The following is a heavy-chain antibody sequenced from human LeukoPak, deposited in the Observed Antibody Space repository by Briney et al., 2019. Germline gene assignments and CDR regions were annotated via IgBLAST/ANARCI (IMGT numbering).Heavy chain of an antibody. CDR3: AKGLGATGGY. CDR1: GFTFSSYG. J-gene: IGHJ4*02. CDR2: ISYDGSNK. D-gene: IGHD1-26*01. Sequence: GRSLRLSCAASGFTFSSYGMHWVRQAPGKGLEWVAVISYDGSNKYYADSVRGRFTISRDNSKNTLYLQMNSLRAEDTAVYYCAKGLGATGGYWGQGTLVTVSS. V-gene: IGHV3-30*18.